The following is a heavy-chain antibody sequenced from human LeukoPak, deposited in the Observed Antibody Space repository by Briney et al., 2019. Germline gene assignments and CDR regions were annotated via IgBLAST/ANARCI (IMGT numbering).Heavy chain of an antibody. CDR2: INPNSGGT. J-gene: IGHJ4*02. D-gene: IGHD1-26*01. CDR3: APSQSGSYSFDY. Sequence: ASVKVSCKASGYTFTGYYMHWVRQAPGQGLEWMGWINPNSGGTNYAQKFQGRVTMTRDTSICTAYMELSRLRSDDTAVYYCAPSQSGSYSFDYWGQGTLVTVSS. V-gene: IGHV1-2*02. CDR1: GYTFTGYY.